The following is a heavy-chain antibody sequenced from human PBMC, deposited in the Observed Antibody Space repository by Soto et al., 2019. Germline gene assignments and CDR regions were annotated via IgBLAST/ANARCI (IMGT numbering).Heavy chain of an antibody. Sequence: QVQLVESGGGVVQPGRSLRLSCAASAFTFSNYAMHWVRQAPGKGLEWVAVIASDGRDKKYADSVRGRFTISRDNSQNTMYLEMNSLRGDDAAVYYCARGEIVVVPAAIDGYYYYGMDVWGQGTTVTVSS. V-gene: IGHV3-30-3*01. CDR1: AFTFSNYA. J-gene: IGHJ6*02. CDR2: IASDGRDK. CDR3: ARGEIVVVPAAIDGYYYYGMDV. D-gene: IGHD2-2*02.